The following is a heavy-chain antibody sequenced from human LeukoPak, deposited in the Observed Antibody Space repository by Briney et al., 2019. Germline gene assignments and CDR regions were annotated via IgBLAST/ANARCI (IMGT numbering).Heavy chain of an antibody. J-gene: IGHJ4*02. D-gene: IGHD6-13*01. CDR1: GYTFTSYA. Sequence: ASVKVSCKASGYTFTSYAMNWVRQAPGQGLEWMGRINPNSGGTNYAQTFQGRVTMTRDTSITTAYLEVSSLRSDDTAVYYCARGEYSSSWDHYYFDYWGQGTLVTVSS. CDR2: INPNSGGT. V-gene: IGHV1-2*06. CDR3: ARGEYSSSWDHYYFDY.